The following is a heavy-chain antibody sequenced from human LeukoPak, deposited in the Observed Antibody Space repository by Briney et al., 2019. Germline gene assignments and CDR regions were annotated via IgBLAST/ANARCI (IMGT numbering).Heavy chain of an antibody. J-gene: IGHJ6*03. D-gene: IGHD3-10*02. CDR2: INWSGGST. V-gene: IGHV3-20*04. Sequence: GGSLRLSCAASGFTFDDYGMSWVRQAPGKGLEWVSGINWSGGSTAYADSVKGRFTISRDNAKNSLYLQMSSLRAEDTALYYCARIVRGVIITGYMDVWGKGTMVTVSS. CDR3: ARIVRGVIITGYMDV. CDR1: GFTFDDYG.